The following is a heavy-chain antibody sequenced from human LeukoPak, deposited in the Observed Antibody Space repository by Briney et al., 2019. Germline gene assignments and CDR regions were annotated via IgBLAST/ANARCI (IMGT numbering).Heavy chain of an antibody. CDR3: ARDVVDYYDSSGYSYYYYGMDV. J-gene: IGHJ6*02. CDR2: IYYSGST. CDR1: GGSISSGGYY. Sequence: SETLSLTCTVSGGSISSGGYYWSWIRQHPGKGLEWIGYIYYSGSTYYNPSLKSRVTIPVDTSKNQFSLKLSSVTAADTAVYYCARDVVDYYDSSGYSYYYYGMDVWGQGTTVTVSS. V-gene: IGHV4-31*03. D-gene: IGHD3-22*01.